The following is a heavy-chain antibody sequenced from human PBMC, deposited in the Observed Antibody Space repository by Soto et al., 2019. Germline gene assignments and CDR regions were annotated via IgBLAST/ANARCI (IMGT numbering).Heavy chain of an antibody. CDR1: GGSISSGGYS. J-gene: IGHJ6*02. V-gene: IGHV4-30-2*02. D-gene: IGHD4-17*01. Sequence: SETLSLTCAVSGGSISSGGYSWSWIRQPPGKGLEWIGYIYHSGSTYYNPSLKSRVTISIDTSKNQFSLKLTSATAADTAVYYCARRLPGKIIDGRDVWGQGTTGTVSS. CDR3: ARRLPGKIIDGRDV. CDR2: IYHSGST.